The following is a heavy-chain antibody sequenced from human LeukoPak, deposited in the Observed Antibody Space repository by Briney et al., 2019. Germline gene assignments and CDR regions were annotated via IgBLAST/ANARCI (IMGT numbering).Heavy chain of an antibody. CDR2: ITDIGDRA. D-gene: IGHD7-27*01. CDR1: GFTVSSNY. J-gene: IGHJ4*02. V-gene: IGHV3-53*01. Sequence: GGSLRLSCAASGFTVSSNYMSWVRQAPGKGLEWVSTITDIGDRAFYIDSVRGRFIISRDDSKNTLYLQMNSLRAEDTAVYYCTKDQDFRLGSMDHWGQGTLVTVSS. CDR3: TKDQDFRLGSMDH.